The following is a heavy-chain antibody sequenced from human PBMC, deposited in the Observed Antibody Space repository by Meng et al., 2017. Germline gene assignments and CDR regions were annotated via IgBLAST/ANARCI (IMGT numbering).Heavy chain of an antibody. D-gene: IGHD3-10*01. CDR1: GGSISSGGYY. J-gene: IGHJ4*02. Sequence: LRLSCTVSGGSISSGGYYWSWIRQHPGKGLELIGYIYYSGSTYYNPSLKSRVTISVDTSKNQFSLKLSSVTAADTAVYYCAREDGGDGGDYFDYWGQGTLVTVSS. CDR2: IYYSGST. V-gene: IGHV4-31*03. CDR3: AREDGGDGGDYFDY.